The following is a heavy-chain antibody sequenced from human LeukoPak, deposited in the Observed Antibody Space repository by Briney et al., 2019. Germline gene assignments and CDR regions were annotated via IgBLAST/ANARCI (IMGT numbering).Heavy chain of an antibody. D-gene: IGHD5-12*01. Sequence: GGSLRLSCAASGFTFSSYAMSWVRQAPGKGLEWVSSISSSSSYIYYADSVKGRFTISRDNAKNSLYLQMNSLRAEDTAVYYCARDGYDSSYYYMDVWGKGTTVTISS. CDR2: ISSSSSYI. J-gene: IGHJ6*03. CDR3: ARDGYDSSYYYMDV. CDR1: GFTFSSYA. V-gene: IGHV3-21*01.